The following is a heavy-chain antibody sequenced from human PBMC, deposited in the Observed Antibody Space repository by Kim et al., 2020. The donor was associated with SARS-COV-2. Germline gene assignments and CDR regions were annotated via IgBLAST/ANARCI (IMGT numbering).Heavy chain of an antibody. V-gene: IGHV1-46*01. CDR3: ARDVPSGGIVVVTQHYYYYYGMDV. J-gene: IGHJ6*02. Sequence: ASVKVSCKASGYTFTSYYMHWVRQAPGQGLEWMGIINPSGGSTSYAQKFQGRVTMTRDTSTSTVYMELSSLRSEDTAVYYCARDVPSGGIVVVTQHYYYYYGMDVWGQGTTVTVSS. CDR2: INPSGGST. D-gene: IGHD3-22*01. CDR1: GYTFTSYY.